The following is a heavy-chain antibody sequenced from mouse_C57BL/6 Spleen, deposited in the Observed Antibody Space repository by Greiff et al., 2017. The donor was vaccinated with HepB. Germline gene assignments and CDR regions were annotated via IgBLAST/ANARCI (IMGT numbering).Heavy chain of an antibody. D-gene: IGHD1-1*01. CDR2: IYPGSGST. Sequence: QVQLQQPGAELVKPGASVKMSCKASGYTFTSYWITWVKQRPGQGLEWIGDIYPGSGSTNYNEKFKSKATLTVDTSSSTAYMQLSSLTSEDSAVYYCARDYYGSSGAWFAYWGQGTLVTVSA. CDR3: ARDYYGSSGAWFAY. J-gene: IGHJ3*01. V-gene: IGHV1-55*01. CDR1: GYTFTSYW.